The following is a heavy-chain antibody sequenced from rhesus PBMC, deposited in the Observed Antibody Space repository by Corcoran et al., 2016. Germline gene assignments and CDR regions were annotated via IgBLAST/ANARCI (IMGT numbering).Heavy chain of an antibody. Sequence: EVQLVESGGGLAKPGGSLRLSCAASGFTFTNYWMNWVRQTPGRGLEWISNVNGGGDRTKSADSVKGRFTMSRDNSKNMVFLQMDSLKTEDTAVYYCVKDFLGASAAFDYWGPGVLVTVSS. D-gene: IGHD1-1*01. CDR1: GFTFTNYW. V-gene: IGHV3S42*01. CDR2: VNGGGDRT. CDR3: VKDFLGASAAFDY. J-gene: IGHJ4*01.